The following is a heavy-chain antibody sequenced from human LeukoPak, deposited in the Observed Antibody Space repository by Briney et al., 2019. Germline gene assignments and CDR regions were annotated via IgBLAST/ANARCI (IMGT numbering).Heavy chain of an antibody. D-gene: IGHD3-22*01. V-gene: IGHV1-69*05. CDR2: IITIFGTA. CDR3: ARDYDSSRYYSNY. Sequence: SVTVSCKASGGTFSSYVISWVRQPPAQGLEWMGGIITIFGTANDPQKFQGRVTITTHETTSPAYMEPSSLRSEDTAVYYCARDYDSSRYYSNYWGQGTLLTLSS. CDR1: GGTFSSYV. J-gene: IGHJ4*02.